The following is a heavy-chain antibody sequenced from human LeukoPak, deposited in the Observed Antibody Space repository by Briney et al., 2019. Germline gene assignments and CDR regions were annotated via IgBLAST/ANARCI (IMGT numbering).Heavy chain of an antibody. Sequence: GGSLRLSCAASGFTFSSYSMNWVRQAPGKGLEWVSYISSSSSTIYYADSVKGRFTISRDNAKNSLYLQMNSLRAEDTAVYYCARDAPPLLLWSWEPPLDAFDIWGQGTMVTVSS. J-gene: IGHJ3*02. CDR2: ISSSSSTI. V-gene: IGHV3-48*01. CDR3: ARDAPPLLLWSWEPPLDAFDI. CDR1: GFTFSSYS. D-gene: IGHD3-10*01.